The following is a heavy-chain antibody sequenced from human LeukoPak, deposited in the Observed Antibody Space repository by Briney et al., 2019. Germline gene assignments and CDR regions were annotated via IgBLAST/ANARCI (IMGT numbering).Heavy chain of an antibody. J-gene: IGHJ4*02. D-gene: IGHD5-12*01. V-gene: IGHV3-7*01. CDR2: INRDGSEE. CDR3: VRDGGVSGYDLLDY. Sequence: GGSLRLSCAASGFTLSNYWMSWVRQAPGKGLEWVAHINRDGSEEHYMDSVKARFIISRDNAKNSLSLQMDSLRAEDTAVYYCVRDGGVSGYDLLDYWGQGTLVTVSS. CDR1: GFTLSNYW.